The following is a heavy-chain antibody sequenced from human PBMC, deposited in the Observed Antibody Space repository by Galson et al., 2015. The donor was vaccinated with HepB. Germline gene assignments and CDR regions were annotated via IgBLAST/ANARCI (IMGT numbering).Heavy chain of an antibody. CDR1: GYTFSRYW. CDR2: LYPDESDV. CDR3: ARHRLEYGMDV. J-gene: IGHJ6*02. V-gene: IGHV5-51*01. Sequence: QSGAEVKKPGESLRISCQGSGYTFSRYWIGWVRQMPGKGLEWMGILYPDESDVRYNPSFEGQVTISADRSINTAYLQWSRLKASDTAIYYCARHRLEYGMDVWGQGTTVTVSS. D-gene: IGHD5-12*01.